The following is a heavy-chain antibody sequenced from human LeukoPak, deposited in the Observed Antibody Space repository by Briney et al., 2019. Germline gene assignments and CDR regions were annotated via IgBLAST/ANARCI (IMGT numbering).Heavy chain of an antibody. CDR3: TRVEETATTAAIIRKYSYYYYYMDV. V-gene: IGHV3-21*01. D-gene: IGHD4-11*01. Sequence: GGSLRLSCVGSGFTFSSYGMNWVRQAPGKGLEWVSSISTSSSYIYYADSVKGRFTISRDNAKNSLYLQMNSLRAEDTAVYYCTRVEETATTAAIIRKYSYYYYYMDVWGKGNTVTVSS. CDR2: ISTSSSYI. J-gene: IGHJ6*03. CDR1: GFTFSSYG.